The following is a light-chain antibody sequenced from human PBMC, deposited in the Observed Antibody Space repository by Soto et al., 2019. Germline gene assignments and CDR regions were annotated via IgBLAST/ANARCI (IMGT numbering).Light chain of an antibody. V-gene: IGLV7-46*01. CDR1: TGAVTSAHY. Sequence: AVVTQEPSLTVSPGGTVTLTCGSSTGAVTSAHYPYWFQQKPGQAPRTLIYDTSNKHSWTPARFSGSLLGGKAALTLSGAQPEDEAEYYCLLSYSGAHVVFGGGTKLTVL. CDR3: LLSYSGAHVV. CDR2: DTS. J-gene: IGLJ2*01.